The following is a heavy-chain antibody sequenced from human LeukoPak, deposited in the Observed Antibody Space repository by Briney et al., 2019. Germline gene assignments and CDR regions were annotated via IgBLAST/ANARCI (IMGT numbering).Heavy chain of an antibody. J-gene: IGHJ4*02. V-gene: IGHV3-21*01. CDR3: ARGKTTVTTSTFDY. D-gene: IGHD4-17*01. Sequence: PGGSLRLSCAASGFTFSSYSMNWVRQAPGEGLEWVSSISSSSSYIYYADSVKGRFTISRDNAKNSLYLQMNSLRAEDTAVYYCARGKTTVTTSTFDYWGQGTLVTVSS. CDR2: ISSSSSYI. CDR1: GFTFSSYS.